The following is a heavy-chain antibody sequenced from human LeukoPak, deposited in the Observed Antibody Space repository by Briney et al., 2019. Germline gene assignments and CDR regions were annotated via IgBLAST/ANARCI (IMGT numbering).Heavy chain of an antibody. CDR2: IYYSGST. CDR1: GGSISSGGYY. CDR3: ARVDTAWRNFDY. Sequence: SETLSLTCTVSGGSISSGGYYWSWIRQHPGKGLEWIGYIYYSGSTYYNPSLKSRVTISVDTSKNQYSLKLSSVTAADTAVYYCARVDTAWRNFDYWGQGTLVTVSS. J-gene: IGHJ4*02. D-gene: IGHD5-18*01. V-gene: IGHV4-31*03.